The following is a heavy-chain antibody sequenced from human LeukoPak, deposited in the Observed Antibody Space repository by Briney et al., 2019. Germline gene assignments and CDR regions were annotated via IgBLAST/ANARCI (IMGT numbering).Heavy chain of an antibody. CDR2: INPNSGGT. V-gene: IGHV1-2*02. CDR3: ARDRGEMATTPYFDY. J-gene: IGHJ4*02. D-gene: IGHD5-24*01. Sequence: ASVKVSCKASGYTFTGYYMHWVRQAPGQGLELMGWINPNSGGTNYAQKFQGRVTMTRDTSISTAYMELSRLRSDDTAVYYCARDRGEMATTPYFDYWGQGTLVTVSS. CDR1: GYTFTGYY.